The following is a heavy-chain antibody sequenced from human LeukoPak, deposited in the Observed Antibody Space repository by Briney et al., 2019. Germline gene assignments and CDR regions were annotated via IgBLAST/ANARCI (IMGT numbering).Heavy chain of an antibody. J-gene: IGHJ6*02. Sequence: ASVKVSCKASGYTFTSYYMHWVRQAPGQGLEWMGIINPSGGSTSYAQKFQGRVTITRDMSTSTAYMELSSLRSEDTAVYYCAADYYDSSDQYYYYGMDVWGQGTTVTVSS. CDR3: AADYYDSSDQYYYYGMDV. CDR2: INPSGGST. CDR1: GYTFTSYY. V-gene: IGHV1-46*01. D-gene: IGHD3-22*01.